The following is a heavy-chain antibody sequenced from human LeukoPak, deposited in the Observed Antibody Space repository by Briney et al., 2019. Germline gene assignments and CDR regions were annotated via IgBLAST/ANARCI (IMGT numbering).Heavy chain of an antibody. CDR2: INPNSGGT. Sequence: ASVKVSCKASGYTFTGYYMHWVRQAPGQGLEGMGWINPNSGGTNYAQKFQGRVTMTRDTSISTAYMELSRLRSDDTAVYYCARDFWSGLRYYFDYWGQGTLVTVSS. D-gene: IGHD3-3*01. V-gene: IGHV1-2*02. CDR1: GYTFTGYY. J-gene: IGHJ4*02. CDR3: ARDFWSGLRYYFDY.